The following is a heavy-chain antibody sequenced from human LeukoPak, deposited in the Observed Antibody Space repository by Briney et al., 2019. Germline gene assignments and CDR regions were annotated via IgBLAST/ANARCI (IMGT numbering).Heavy chain of an antibody. V-gene: IGHV1-8*03. CDR2: MNPNSGNT. D-gene: IGHD3-10*01. J-gene: IGHJ4*02. Sequence: ASVKVSCKASGYTFTSYDINWVRQATGQGLEWMGWMNPNSGNTGYAQKFQGRVTITRNTSISTAYMELSSLRSEDTAVYYCARTLWFGEQSYFDYWGQGTLVTVSS. CDR3: ARTLWFGEQSYFDY. CDR1: GYTFTSYD.